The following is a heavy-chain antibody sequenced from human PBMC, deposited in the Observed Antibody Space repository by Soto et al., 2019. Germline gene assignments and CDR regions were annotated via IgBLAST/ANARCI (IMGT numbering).Heavy chain of an antibody. J-gene: IGHJ6*02. CDR2: IIPIFGTA. V-gene: IGHV1-69*12. CDR1: GGTFSSYA. CDR3: ASAHPAPPPHYGMDV. Sequence: QVQLVQSGAEVKKPGSSVKVSCKASGGTFSSYAISWVRQAPGQGLEWMGGIIPIFGTANYAQKFQGRVTLTANESPENARLGPGRLYSGGPALDSCASAHPAPPPHYGMDVWGQGTTVTVSS.